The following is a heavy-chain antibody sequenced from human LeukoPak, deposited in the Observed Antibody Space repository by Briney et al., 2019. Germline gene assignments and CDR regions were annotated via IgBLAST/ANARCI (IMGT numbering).Heavy chain of an antibody. V-gene: IGHV1-69*13. D-gene: IGHD1-26*01. CDR1: GYTFTGYY. CDR2: IIPIFGTA. Sequence: ASVKVSCKASGYTFTGYYMHWVRQAPGQGLEWMGGIIPIFGTANYAQKFQGRVTITADESTSTAYMELSSLRSEDTAVYYCARTLYSGSYCRFDYWGQGTLVTVSS. CDR3: ARTLYSGSYCRFDY. J-gene: IGHJ4*02.